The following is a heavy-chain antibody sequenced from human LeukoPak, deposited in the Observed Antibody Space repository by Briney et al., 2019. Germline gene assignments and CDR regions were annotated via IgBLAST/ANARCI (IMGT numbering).Heavy chain of an antibody. CDR1: GFTFSSYA. D-gene: IGHD1-7*01. CDR3: ARETNYPGEFDY. CDR2: ISSSGGTI. V-gene: IGHV3-48*03. Sequence: PGGSLRLSCAASGFTFSSYAMNWVRQAPGKGLEWVSYISSSGGTIYYADSVKGRFTISRDNAKNSLYLQMNSLRAEDTAVYYCARETNYPGEFDYWGQGTLVTVSS. J-gene: IGHJ4*02.